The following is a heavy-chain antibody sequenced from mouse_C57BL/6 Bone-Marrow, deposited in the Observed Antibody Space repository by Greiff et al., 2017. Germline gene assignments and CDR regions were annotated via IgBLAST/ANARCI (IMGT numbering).Heavy chain of an antibody. CDR3: ARDYYGSSLFAY. CDR1: GYAFSSSW. J-gene: IGHJ3*01. CDR2: IYPGDGDT. D-gene: IGHD1-1*01. Sequence: QVQLQQSGPELVKPGASVKISCKASGYAFSSSWMNWVKQRPGKGLEWIGRIYPGDGDTNYNGKFKGKATLTADKSSSTAYMQLSSLTSEDSAVNFCARDYYGSSLFAYWGQGTLVTVSA. V-gene: IGHV1-82*01.